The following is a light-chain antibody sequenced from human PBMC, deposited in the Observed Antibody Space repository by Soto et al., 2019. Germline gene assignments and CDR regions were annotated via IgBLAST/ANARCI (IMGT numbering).Light chain of an antibody. CDR3: QHYNSYSEA. V-gene: IGKV1-5*03. J-gene: IGKJ1*01. Sequence: DIQMTQSPSTLSGSVGDRVNITCRASQTISSWLAWYQQKPGKAPKLLIYKASTLKSGVPSRFSGSGSVTEFTHTISSLQPDDVATYSCQHYNSYSEAFGQGNKVELK. CDR1: QTISSW. CDR2: KAS.